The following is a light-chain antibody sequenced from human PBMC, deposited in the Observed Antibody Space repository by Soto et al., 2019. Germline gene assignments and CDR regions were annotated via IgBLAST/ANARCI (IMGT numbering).Light chain of an antibody. J-gene: IGLJ3*02. CDR1: SSDVGSYKY. CDR2: EVT. V-gene: IGLV2-8*01. Sequence: QSALTQPPSASGSPGQSVTISCTGTSSDVGSYKYVSWYQQHPGKAPKLMVYEVTKRPSGVPDRFSGSKSANTASLTISGLQAEDEADYYCSSYEGNFGVFGGGTKLTVL. CDR3: SSYEGNFGV.